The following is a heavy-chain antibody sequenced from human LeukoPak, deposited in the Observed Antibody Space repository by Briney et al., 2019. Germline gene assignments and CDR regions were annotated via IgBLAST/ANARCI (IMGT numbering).Heavy chain of an antibody. J-gene: IGHJ4*02. CDR1: GFNFSSNT. Sequence: GGSLRLSCAASGFNFSSNTMSWVRQAPGRGLAWVSAIDGSGVTTFYADSVKGRFTISRDNSKNTLFLQMSSLRAEDTAIYYCTKRTPEYSSSWCLDYWGQGTLVTVSS. V-gene: IGHV3-23*01. D-gene: IGHD6-13*01. CDR3: TKRTPEYSSSWCLDY. CDR2: IDGSGVTT.